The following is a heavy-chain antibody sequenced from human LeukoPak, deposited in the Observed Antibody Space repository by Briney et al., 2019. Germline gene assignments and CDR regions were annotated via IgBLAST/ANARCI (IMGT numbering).Heavy chain of an antibody. CDR1: GFSFSNYG. D-gene: IGHD3-22*01. CDR2: ISSTSGII. J-gene: IGHJ4*02. V-gene: IGHV3-48*01. Sequence: GGSLRLSCAASGFSFSNYGMNWVRQAPGKGLEWISYISSTSGIIHYADSVKGRFTISRDNSKNTLYLQMNSLRAEDTAVYYCAREPYYYDSSGYSHPSYYFDYWGQGTLVTVSS. CDR3: AREPYYYDSSGYSHPSYYFDY.